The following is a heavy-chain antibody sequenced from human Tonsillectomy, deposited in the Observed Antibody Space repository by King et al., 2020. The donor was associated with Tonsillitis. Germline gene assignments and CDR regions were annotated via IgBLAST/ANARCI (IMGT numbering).Heavy chain of an antibody. J-gene: IGHJ4*02. Sequence: QLVQSGAEVKKPGASVKVSFKASGYTFTGYFMHWVRQAPGQGPEWVGRINPNSGGTNYAQKFQGWVTMTRDTSISTAYMELSRLRSDDMAVYYCARNRVIQQPFDFWGQGTLVTVSS. D-gene: IGHD5-18*01. CDR2: INPNSGGT. CDR3: ARNRVIQQPFDF. CDR1: GYTFTGYF. V-gene: IGHV1-2*04.